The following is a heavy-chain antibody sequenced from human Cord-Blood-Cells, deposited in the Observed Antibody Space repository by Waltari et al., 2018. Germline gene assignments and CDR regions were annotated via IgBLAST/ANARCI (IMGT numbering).Heavy chain of an antibody. CDR1: GFTFDDYA. CDR2: ISWNSGSI. CDR3: AKDYDFWSGYYDY. V-gene: IGHV3-9*01. J-gene: IGHJ4*02. Sequence: EVQLVESGGGLVQPGRSLRLSCAASGFTFDDYAMHWVRQAPGKDLEWVSGISWNSGSIGYADSVKGRFTISRDNAKNSLYLQMNSLRAEDTALYYCAKDYDFWSGYYDYWGQGTLVTVSS. D-gene: IGHD3-3*01.